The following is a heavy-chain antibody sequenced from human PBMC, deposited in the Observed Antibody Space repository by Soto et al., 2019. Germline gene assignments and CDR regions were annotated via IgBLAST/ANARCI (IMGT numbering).Heavy chain of an antibody. CDR3: AREGLVLVPTTVNSDYYYYAMDV. Sequence: QVQLVQSGAEVKKPGSSVKVSCKASGDTFSTYTITWMRQAPGQGLEWMGGIIPRSATSNYAQKFQGRITITADDSTSTAXXXLXXLRSEDTAVYYCAREGLVLVPTTVNSDYYYYAMDVWGQGTTVTVSS. J-gene: IGHJ6*02. CDR1: GDTFSTYT. CDR2: IIPRSATS. D-gene: IGHD2-2*01. V-gene: IGHV1-69*12.